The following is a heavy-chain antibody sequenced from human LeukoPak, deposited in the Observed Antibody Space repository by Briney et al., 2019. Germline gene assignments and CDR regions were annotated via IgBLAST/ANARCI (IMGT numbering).Heavy chain of an antibody. CDR3: ARELDRFGYMDV. J-gene: IGHJ6*03. D-gene: IGHD3-10*01. CDR2: INPNSGGT. V-gene: IGHV1-2*02. Sequence: GASVKVSCKASGYTFTGYYMHWVRQAPGQGLERMGWINPNSGGTNYAQKFQGRVTMTRDTSISTAYMELSRLRSDDTAVYYYARELDRFGYMDVWGKGTTVTVSS. CDR1: GYTFTGYY.